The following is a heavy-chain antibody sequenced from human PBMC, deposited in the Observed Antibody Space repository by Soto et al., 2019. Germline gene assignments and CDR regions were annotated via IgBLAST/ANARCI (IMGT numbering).Heavy chain of an antibody. CDR2: INSDGTTI. D-gene: IGHD4-17*01. J-gene: IGHJ4*02. Sequence: GGSLRLSCAASGFTFSSRWMHWVRQAPGKGLVWVSRINSDGTTITYADSVKGRFTISRDNAKNTLYLQMNCLRAEDTAVYYCARGTQTTVTTRLFDCWGQGTLVTVSS. V-gene: IGHV3-74*01. CDR3: ARGTQTTVTTRLFDC. CDR1: GFTFSSRW.